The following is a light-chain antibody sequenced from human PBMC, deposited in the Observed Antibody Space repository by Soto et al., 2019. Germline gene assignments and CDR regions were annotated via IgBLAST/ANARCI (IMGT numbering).Light chain of an antibody. CDR2: RAS. J-gene: IGKJ5*01. CDR1: QNIYSN. CDR3: HQYNNWPST. V-gene: IGKV3-15*01. Sequence: IVMTPSPATLSVSPGERATLSCRASQNIYSNVAWYQQRPGQAPRLLIYRASTRATGIPARFSGSGSGTEFTVTISSLQSEDFAVYYCHQYNNWPSTFGQGTRLEIK.